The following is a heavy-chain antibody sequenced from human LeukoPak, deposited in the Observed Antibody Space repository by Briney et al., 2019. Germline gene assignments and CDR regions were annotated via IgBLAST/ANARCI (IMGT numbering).Heavy chain of an antibody. J-gene: IGHJ4*02. CDR2: ISYDGSNK. D-gene: IGHD3-22*01. Sequence: GGSLRLSCAASGFTVSSNYMHWVRQAPGKGLEWVAVISYDGSNKYYADSVKGRFTISRDNSKNTLYLQMNSLRAEDTAVYYCARDRARSYYDSTADYWGQGTLVTVSS. CDR3: ARDRARSYYDSTADY. CDR1: GFTVSSNY. V-gene: IGHV3-30-3*01.